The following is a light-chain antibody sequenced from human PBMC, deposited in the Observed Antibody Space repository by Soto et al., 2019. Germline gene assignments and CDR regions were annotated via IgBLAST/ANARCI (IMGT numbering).Light chain of an antibody. J-gene: IGLJ3*02. CDR3: ISYTSSSTWV. CDR1: SSDVGGYNY. Sequence: QSVLTQPASVSGSPGQSVTISCTGTSSDVGGYNYVSWYQQHPGKAPKLMIYEVSNRPSGVSNRFFGSKSGNTASLTVSGIPAEDEADYYCISYTSSSTWVFGGGTKLTVL. CDR2: EVS. V-gene: IGLV2-14*01.